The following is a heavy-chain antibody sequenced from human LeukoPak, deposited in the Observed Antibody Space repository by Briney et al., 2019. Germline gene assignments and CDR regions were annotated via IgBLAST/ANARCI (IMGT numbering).Heavy chain of an antibody. Sequence: ASVKVSCKASGYTFTGYYMHWVRQAPGQGLEWMGWINPNSGGTNYAQKFQGRVIMTRDTSISTAYMDLSRLRSDDTAVYYCARDRLGYFDWHFYWGQGTLVTVSS. J-gene: IGHJ4*02. CDR2: INPNSGGT. CDR1: GYTFTGYY. CDR3: ARDRLGYFDWHFY. D-gene: IGHD3-9*01. V-gene: IGHV1-2*02.